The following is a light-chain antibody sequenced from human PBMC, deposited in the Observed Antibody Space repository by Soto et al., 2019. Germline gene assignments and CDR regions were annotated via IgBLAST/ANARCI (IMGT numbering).Light chain of an antibody. CDR1: QAISSY. Sequence: AIRMTQSPSSFSASTGDRVTITCRASQAISSYLAWYQQKPGKAPKLLIYAASTLQSVIPSRFSGSGSVTDFTPTIRCLQSEDFAAYYCEQYYSYPRTFGKGTKVEIK. CDR3: EQYYSYPRT. CDR2: AAS. J-gene: IGKJ1*01. V-gene: IGKV1-8*01.